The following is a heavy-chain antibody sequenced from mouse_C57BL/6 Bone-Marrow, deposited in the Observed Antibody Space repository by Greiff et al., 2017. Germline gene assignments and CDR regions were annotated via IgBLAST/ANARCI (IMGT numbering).Heavy chain of an antibody. J-gene: IGHJ2*01. CDR1: GYSITSGYY. CDR3: ARAFITTVVAFDY. Sequence: ESGPGLVKPSQSLSLTCSVTGYSITSGYYWNWIRQFPGNKLEWMGYISYDGSNNYNPSLKNRISITRDTSKNQFFLKLNSVTTEDTATYYCARAFITTVVAFDYWGQGTTLTVSS. CDR2: ISYDGSN. D-gene: IGHD1-1*01. V-gene: IGHV3-6*01.